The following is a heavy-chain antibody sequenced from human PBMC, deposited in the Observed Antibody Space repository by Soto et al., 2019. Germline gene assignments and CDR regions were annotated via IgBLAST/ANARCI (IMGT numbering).Heavy chain of an antibody. J-gene: IGHJ4*02. Sequence: GGSLRLSCAASGFTFNHYAMSWVRQAPGKGLEWVSIIIANGGTFYADSVKGRFTIPRDNSKNTVYLQMSSLRVEDTAIYYCAKDYTVAADPSSVILFDYWGQGALVTVSS. CDR2: IIANGGT. CDR1: GFTFNHYA. V-gene: IGHV3-23*01. D-gene: IGHD2-15*01. CDR3: AKDYTVAADPSSVILFDY.